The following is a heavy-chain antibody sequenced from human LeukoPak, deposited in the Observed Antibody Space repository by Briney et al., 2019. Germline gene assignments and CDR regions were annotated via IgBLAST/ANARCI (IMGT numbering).Heavy chain of an antibody. CDR3: ARDLSYCTTTVCAPFDY. D-gene: IGHD2-8*01. Sequence: GASVKVSCKASGYTFTGYYMHWVRQAPGQGLEWMGWINPNSGGTNYAQNFQGRVTLTTNTSTSTAYMELRSLRSDDTAVYYCARDLSYCTTTVCAPFDYWGQGTLVTVS. CDR1: GYTFTGYY. J-gene: IGHJ4*02. CDR2: INPNSGGT. V-gene: IGHV1-2*02.